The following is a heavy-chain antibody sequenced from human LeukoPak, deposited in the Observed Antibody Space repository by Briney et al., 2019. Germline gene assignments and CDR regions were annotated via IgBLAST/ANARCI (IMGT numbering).Heavy chain of an antibody. CDR3: ATMNGGSYYFDY. CDR1: GGSISSGGYS. D-gene: IGHD2-15*01. CDR2: IYHSGST. V-gene: IGHV4-30-2*01. Sequence: SETLSLTCAVSGGSISSGGYSWSWIRQPPGKGLEWIGYIYHSGSTYYNPSLKSRVTISVDTSKNQFSLKLSSVTAADTAVYYCATMNGGSYYFDYWGQGTLVTVSS. J-gene: IGHJ4*02.